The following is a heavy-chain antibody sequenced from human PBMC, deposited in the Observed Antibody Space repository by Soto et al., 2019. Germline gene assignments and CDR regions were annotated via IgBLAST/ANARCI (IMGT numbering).Heavy chain of an antibody. V-gene: IGHV1-2*02. J-gene: IGHJ4*02. Sequence: QVQLVQSGAEVKKPGASVKVSCKASGYTFTGYYMHWVRQAPGQGLEWMGWINPNSGGTNYAQKSHGRVTKTRDTSISTASRGLSRLRSDDTAVYYCGREGGYYDGSGAYFDYWGQGTLVTVSS. D-gene: IGHD3-10*01. CDR2: INPNSGGT. CDR3: GREGGYYDGSGAYFDY. CDR1: GYTFTGYY.